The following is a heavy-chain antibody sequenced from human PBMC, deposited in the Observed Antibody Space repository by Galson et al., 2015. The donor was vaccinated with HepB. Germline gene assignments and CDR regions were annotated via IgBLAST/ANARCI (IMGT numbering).Heavy chain of an antibody. V-gene: IGHV3-23*01. CDR2: LDGSGANP. CDR3: AKDASNSWFDS. D-gene: IGHD4-23*01. J-gene: IGHJ5*01. CDR1: GFTFSTYG. Sequence: LRLSCAASGFTFSTYGMGWVRQAPGKGLEWVSTLDGSGANPYYADSVRGRFTISRDNSKKMLYLQMNSLRAEDTALYYCAKDASNSWFDSWGQGTLVTVSS.